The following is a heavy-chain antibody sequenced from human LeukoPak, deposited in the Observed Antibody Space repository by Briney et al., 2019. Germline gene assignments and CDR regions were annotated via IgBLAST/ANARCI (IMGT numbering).Heavy chain of an antibody. Sequence: SETLSLTCTVSGGSISSSSYYWGWIRQPPGKGLEWIGSIYYSGSTYYNPSLKSRVTISVDTSKNQFSLKLSSVTAADTAVYYCARSFSSSYYYYYYMDVWGKGTTVTVSS. CDR3: ARSFSSSYYYYYYMDV. J-gene: IGHJ6*03. D-gene: IGHD6-6*01. CDR2: IYYSGST. CDR1: GGSISSSSYY. V-gene: IGHV4-39*01.